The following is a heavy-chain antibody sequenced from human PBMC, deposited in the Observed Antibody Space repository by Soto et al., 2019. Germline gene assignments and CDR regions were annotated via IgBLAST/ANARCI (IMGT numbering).Heavy chain of an antibody. D-gene: IGHD3-10*01. Sequence: EVQLVESGGGLVQPGGSLRLSCAASGFTLSNYWMHWVRQVPGKGLVLVSVIYRDGSTTRYADSVKGRFTISRDNGKNTLYLQMNSLSAEDTAVYYCTRVLGGDSDYWGQGTLVTVSS. CDR2: IYRDGSTT. CDR1: GFTLSNYW. V-gene: IGHV3-74*01. CDR3: TRVLGGDSDY. J-gene: IGHJ4*02.